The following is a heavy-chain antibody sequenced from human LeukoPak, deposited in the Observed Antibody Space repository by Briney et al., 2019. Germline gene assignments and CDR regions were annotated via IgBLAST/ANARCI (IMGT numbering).Heavy chain of an antibody. Sequence: PGGSLRLSCAASGFTFSSYAMSWVRQAPGKGLERVSAISGSGGSTYYADSVKGRFTISRDNSKNTLYLQMNSLRAEDTAVYYCARGSYYDFWSGYYSDDAFDIWGQGTMVTVSS. CDR1: GFTFSSYA. J-gene: IGHJ3*02. CDR3: ARGSYYDFWSGYYSDDAFDI. D-gene: IGHD3-3*01. CDR2: ISGSGGST. V-gene: IGHV3-23*01.